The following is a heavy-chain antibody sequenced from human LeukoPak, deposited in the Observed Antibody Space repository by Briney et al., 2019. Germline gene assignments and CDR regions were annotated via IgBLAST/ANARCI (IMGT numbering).Heavy chain of an antibody. CDR3: ARSDVDMAA. J-gene: IGHJ5*02. D-gene: IGHD5-12*01. V-gene: IGHV3-30*03. CDR2: ISNDGSNK. Sequence: GGSLRLSCAASGFTFNTYGMHWVRQAPGKGLEWVAVISNDGSNKLYTDSVKGRFTISRDNSKNTLYLQMNSLRAEDTAVYYCARSDVDMAAWGQGTLVTVSS. CDR1: GFTFNTYG.